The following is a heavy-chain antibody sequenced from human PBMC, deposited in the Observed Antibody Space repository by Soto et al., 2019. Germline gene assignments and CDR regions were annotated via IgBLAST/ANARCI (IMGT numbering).Heavy chain of an antibody. V-gene: IGHV4-34*01. Sequence: SETLSLTCAVYGGSFSGYYWSWIRQPPGKGLEWIGEINHSGSTNYNPSLKSRVTISVDTSKNQFSLKLSSVTAADTAVYYCARTRGRVASSSQYFDYWGQGTLVTVSS. CDR2: INHSGST. J-gene: IGHJ4*02. CDR1: GGSFSGYY. CDR3: ARTRGRVASSSQYFDY. D-gene: IGHD6-13*01.